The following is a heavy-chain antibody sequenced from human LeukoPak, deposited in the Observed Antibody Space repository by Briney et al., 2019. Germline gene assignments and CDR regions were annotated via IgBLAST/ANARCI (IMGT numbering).Heavy chain of an antibody. V-gene: IGHV1-46*01. CDR3: ARPAGEAAMSMRNWFDP. Sequence: RASVKVSCKASGYTFTSYYMHWVRQAPGQGLEWMGIINPSGGRKSYAQKFQGRVTMTRDMSTSTVYMELSSLRSEDTAVYYCARPAGEAAMSMRNWFDPWGQGTLVTVSS. D-gene: IGHD2-2*01. CDR1: GYTFTSYY. CDR2: INPSGGRK. J-gene: IGHJ5*02.